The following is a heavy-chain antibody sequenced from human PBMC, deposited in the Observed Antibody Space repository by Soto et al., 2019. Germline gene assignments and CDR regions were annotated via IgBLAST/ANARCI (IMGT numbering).Heavy chain of an antibody. CDR3: ACIFSGGYSYGFYCYGMDV. Sequence: SETQSLTCAVSGGSISSGCDSWSWIRQPPGKGLEWIGSIFYSGSTYYNPSLKSRVTISVDTSKNQFSLKLSSVTAADTAVYYCACIFSGGYSYGFYCYGMDVWGQGTTVTVSS. V-gene: IGHV4-30-2*03. CDR1: GGSISSGCDS. CDR2: IFYSGST. D-gene: IGHD5-18*01. J-gene: IGHJ6*02.